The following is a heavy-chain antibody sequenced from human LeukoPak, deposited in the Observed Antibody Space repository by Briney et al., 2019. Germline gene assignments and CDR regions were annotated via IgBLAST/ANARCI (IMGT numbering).Heavy chain of an antibody. D-gene: IGHD3-3*01. CDR2: INHSGST. J-gene: IGHJ6*03. CDR1: GGSFSGYY. Sequence: SETLSLTCAVYGGSFSGYYWSWIRQPPGKGLEWIGEINHSGSTNYNPSLKSRVTISVDTSKNQFSLKLSSVTAADTAVYYCAREGRAFWSGYYSPRGGHMDVWGKGTTVTVSS. CDR3: AREGRAFWSGYYSPRGGHMDV. V-gene: IGHV4-34*01.